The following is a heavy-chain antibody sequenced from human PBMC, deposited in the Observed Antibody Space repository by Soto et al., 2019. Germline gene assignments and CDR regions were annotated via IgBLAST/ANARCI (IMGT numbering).Heavy chain of an antibody. CDR1: GGSFSGHY. J-gene: IGHJ6*02. CDR2: INHSGGT. Sequence: PSETLSLTCAVYGGSFSGHYWSWIRQPPGKGLEWIGEINHSGGTSYNPPLKSRVTISVDTSKNQFSLKLSSVTAADTAVYYCARGQQRRFNYYYYYGMDVWGQGTTVTVS. V-gene: IGHV4-34*01. D-gene: IGHD6-13*01. CDR3: ARGQQRRFNYYYYYGMDV.